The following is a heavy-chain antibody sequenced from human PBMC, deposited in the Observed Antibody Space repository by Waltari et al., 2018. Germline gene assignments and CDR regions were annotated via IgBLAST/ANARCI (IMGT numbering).Heavy chain of an antibody. Sequence: QLQLQESGPGLVKPSETLSLTCTVSGGSISSSSYYWGWIRQPPGKGLEWIGSIYYSGSTYSNPSLKSRVTISVDTSKNQFSLKLSSVTAADTAVYYCARDVVVVPAASRGMDVWGKGTTVTISS. J-gene: IGHJ6*03. CDR2: IYYSGST. CDR3: ARDVVVVPAASRGMDV. V-gene: IGHV4-39*07. CDR1: GGSISSSSYY. D-gene: IGHD2-2*01.